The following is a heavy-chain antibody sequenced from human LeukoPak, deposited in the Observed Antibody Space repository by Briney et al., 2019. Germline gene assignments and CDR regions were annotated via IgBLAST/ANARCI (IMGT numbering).Heavy chain of an antibody. D-gene: IGHD2-15*01. V-gene: IGHV3-23*01. CDR3: AKAKGGL. Sequence: GGSLRLSCVASGFTFSIYTMTWFRQAPGKGLEWVSSISGSGDTTYFADSVRGRFTLSRDNSRNTLFLQMDSPRVDDTAVYYCAKAKGGLWGQGTLVTASS. J-gene: IGHJ4*02. CDR2: ISGSGDTT. CDR1: GFTFSIYT.